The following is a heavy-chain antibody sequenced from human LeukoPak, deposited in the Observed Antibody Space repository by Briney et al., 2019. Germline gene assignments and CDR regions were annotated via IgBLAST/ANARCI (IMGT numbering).Heavy chain of an antibody. CDR3: ARSVAVAGWYNNYYFDS. Sequence: SETLSLTCTVSGGSITSRSFYWGWIRQPPGKGLDWIGSIYYTGSTDYNPSLRSRVTISVDTSENQFSLKLSSVTAADTAVYYCARSVAVAGWYNNYYFDSWGQGTLVTVSS. J-gene: IGHJ4*02. CDR1: GGSITSRSFY. V-gene: IGHV4-39*07. D-gene: IGHD6-19*01. CDR2: IYYTGST.